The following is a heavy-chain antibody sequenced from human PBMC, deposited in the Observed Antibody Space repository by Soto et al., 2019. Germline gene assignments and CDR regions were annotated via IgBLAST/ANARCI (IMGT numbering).Heavy chain of an antibody. CDR3: VKGEFYYDSSAYYPFDS. D-gene: IGHD3-22*01. J-gene: IGHJ4*02. CDR2: ISINGGST. CDR1: GFTFSSYA. Sequence: GGSLRLSCAASGFTFSSYAMHWVRQAPGKGLEYVSSISINGGSTHYADSVKGRFTISRDNSRNTQYLQMSSLRADDTAVYFCVKGEFYYDSSAYYPFDSWGQGTLVTVSS. V-gene: IGHV3-64D*06.